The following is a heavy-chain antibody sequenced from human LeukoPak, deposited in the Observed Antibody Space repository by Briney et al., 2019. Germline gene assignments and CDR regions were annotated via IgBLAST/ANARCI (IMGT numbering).Heavy chain of an antibody. V-gene: IGHV5-10-1*01. Sequence: PGESLKISCKGSGYSFTNYWISWVRQMPGKGLEWMGRIIPSDSYTNYGPSFQGHVSISADKSISTAYLQWSGLKASDTAMYYCVGGVAGVPDYWGQGTLVTVSS. J-gene: IGHJ4*02. CDR1: GYSFTNYW. CDR3: VGGVAGVPDY. D-gene: IGHD6-19*01. CDR2: IIPSDSYT.